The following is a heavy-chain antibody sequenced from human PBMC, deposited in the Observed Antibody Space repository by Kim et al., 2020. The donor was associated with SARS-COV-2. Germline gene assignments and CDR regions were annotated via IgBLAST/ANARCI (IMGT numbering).Heavy chain of an antibody. J-gene: IGHJ6*02. CDR2: ISGRTTNT. CDR1: GFTFSTYA. D-gene: IGHD2-21*01. V-gene: IGHV3-23*01. Sequence: GGSLRLSCAASGFTFSTYAFCWVRQAPGKGLEWVSAISGRTTNTYYADSVRCRFTISRDNSRNTLYLQMNSLRAEDTALYYCARADSGNYYYGMDVWGQG. CDR3: ARADSGNYYYGMDV.